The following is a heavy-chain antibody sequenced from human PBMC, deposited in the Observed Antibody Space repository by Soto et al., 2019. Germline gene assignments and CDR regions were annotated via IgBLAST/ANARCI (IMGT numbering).Heavy chain of an antibody. CDR1: GGSFSGYY. CDR3: AREKPSTVVVVAATQAWFDP. V-gene: IGHV4-34*01. Sequence: LSLTCAVYGGSFSGYYWSWIRQPPGKGLEWIGEINHSGSTNYNPSLKSRVTISVDTSKNQFSLKLSSVTAADTAVYYCAREKPSTVVVVAATQAWFDPWGQGTLVTVSS. D-gene: IGHD2-15*01. CDR2: INHSGST. J-gene: IGHJ5*02.